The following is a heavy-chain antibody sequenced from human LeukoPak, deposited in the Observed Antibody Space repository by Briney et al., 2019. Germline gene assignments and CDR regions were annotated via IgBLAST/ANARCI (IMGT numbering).Heavy chain of an antibody. J-gene: IGHJ4*02. Sequence: GASVKVSCKASGYTFTSYGISWVRQAPGQGLEWMGWISAYNGNTNYAQKLQGRVTMTTDTSTSTAYMELRSLRSDDTAVYYCARETYCSSTSCYDSWGQGTLVTVSS. D-gene: IGHD2-2*01. CDR1: GYTFTSYG. V-gene: IGHV1-18*01. CDR2: ISAYNGNT. CDR3: ARETYCSSTSCYDS.